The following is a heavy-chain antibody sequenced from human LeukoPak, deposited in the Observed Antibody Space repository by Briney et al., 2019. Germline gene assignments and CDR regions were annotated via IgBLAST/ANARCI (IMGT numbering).Heavy chain of an antibody. CDR2: ISYDGSNK. CDR1: GFTFSSYG. Sequence: GGSLRLSCAASGFTFSSYGMHWVRQAPGKGLEWVAVISYDGSNKYYADSVKGRFTISRDNSKNTLYLQMNSLRAEDTAVYYCAKASSGWYYFDYWGQGTLVSVSS. D-gene: IGHD6-19*01. J-gene: IGHJ4*02. CDR3: AKASSGWYYFDY. V-gene: IGHV3-30*18.